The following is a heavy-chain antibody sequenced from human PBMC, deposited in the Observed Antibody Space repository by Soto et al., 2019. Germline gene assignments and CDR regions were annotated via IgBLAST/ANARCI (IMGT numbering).Heavy chain of an antibody. CDR2: IKGTIDGGTT. CDR1: GFTFTNAW. CDR3: TTALEGSYRYGHFDY. Sequence: PGGSLRLSCAASGFTFTNAWMNWVRQAPGKGLEWVGRIKGTIDGGTTDSTAPVKGRFTISRDDSKNTLYLQMNSLKTEDTAVYYCTTALEGSYRYGHFDYWGQGTLVTVSS. D-gene: IGHD3-16*02. J-gene: IGHJ4*02. V-gene: IGHV3-15*07.